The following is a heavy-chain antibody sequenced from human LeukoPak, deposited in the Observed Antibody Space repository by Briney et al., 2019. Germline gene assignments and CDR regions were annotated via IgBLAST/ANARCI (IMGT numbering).Heavy chain of an antibody. Sequence: SETLSLTCAVYGGSFSGYYWSWIRQPPGKGLEWIGEINHSGSTNYNPSLKSRVTISVDTSNNQFSLSLTSVTAADTAVYYCARNGYYSIDYWGQGTLVTVSS. J-gene: IGHJ4*02. D-gene: IGHD3-3*01. CDR1: GGSFSGYY. V-gene: IGHV4-34*01. CDR3: ARNGYYSIDY. CDR2: INHSGST.